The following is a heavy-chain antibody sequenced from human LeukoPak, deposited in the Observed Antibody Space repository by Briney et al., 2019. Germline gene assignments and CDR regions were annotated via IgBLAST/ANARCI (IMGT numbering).Heavy chain of an antibody. CDR3: CREVDY. J-gene: IGHJ4*02. CDR1: GFTFSNAW. Sequence: GGSLRLSCTASGFTFSNAWMSWVRQAPGKGLEWVGRIKSKTDGGTTTYAAPVKGRFTISRDDSKSTLFLQMNSLKTEDTAVYYCCREVDYWGQGTLVTVSS. CDR2: IKSKTDGGTT. V-gene: IGHV3-15*01.